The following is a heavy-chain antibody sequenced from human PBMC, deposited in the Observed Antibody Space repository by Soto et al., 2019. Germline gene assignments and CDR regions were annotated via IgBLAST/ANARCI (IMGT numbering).Heavy chain of an antibody. V-gene: IGHV1-2*02. CDR3: AKELQRGMDV. J-gene: IGHJ6*02. CDR2: VHPNSGGT. D-gene: IGHD4-4*01. CDR1: GYTFSVYH. Sequence: QVHLVQSGAEVKQPGASVKVSCKAFGYTFSVYHMHWVRQAPGQGLEWMGWVHPNSGGTNYAQSFEGRVTMTRDTSINTAYMELSRLTSDDTAVYYCAKELQRGMDVWGQGTTVTVSS.